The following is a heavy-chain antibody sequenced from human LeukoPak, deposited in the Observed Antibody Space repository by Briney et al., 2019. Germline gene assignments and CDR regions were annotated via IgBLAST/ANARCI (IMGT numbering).Heavy chain of an antibody. CDR1: GGTFSSYA. Sequence: ASVKVSCKASGGTFSSYAISWVRQAPGQGLEWMGGIIPIFGTANYAQKFQGRVTITADESTSTAYMELSSLRSEDTAVYYCARGGGSYYLPNSWGQGTLVTVSS. CDR2: IIPIFGTA. V-gene: IGHV1-69*13. J-gene: IGHJ5*02. D-gene: IGHD1-26*01. CDR3: ARGGGSYYLPNS.